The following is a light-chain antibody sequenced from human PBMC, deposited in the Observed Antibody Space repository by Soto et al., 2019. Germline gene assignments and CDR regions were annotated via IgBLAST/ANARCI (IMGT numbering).Light chain of an antibody. CDR3: QQYETFSGT. Sequence: DIQMTQSPSTLSGSVGDRVTITCRASQTISSWLAWYQQKPGKAPKLLIYDASTLRSGVPSRFSGSGSGTDFTLTIVSLQPDDFATYYCQQYETFSGTFGPGTKVDIK. J-gene: IGKJ1*01. CDR2: DAS. CDR1: QTISSW. V-gene: IGKV1-5*01.